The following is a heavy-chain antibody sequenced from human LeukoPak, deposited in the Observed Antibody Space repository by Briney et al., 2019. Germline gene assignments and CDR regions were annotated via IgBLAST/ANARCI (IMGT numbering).Heavy chain of an antibody. D-gene: IGHD2-15*01. CDR1: GFTFSSYS. V-gene: IGHV3-21*04. J-gene: IGHJ4*02. CDR3: AKDRVNVVVVAALDN. CDR2: ISSSSSYI. Sequence: GGSLRLSCAASGFTFSSYSMNWVRQAPGKGLEWVSSISSSSSYIYYADSLKGRFTISRDNAKNSLYLQMNSLRAEDTAVYYCAKDRVNVVVVAALDNWGQGTLVTVSS.